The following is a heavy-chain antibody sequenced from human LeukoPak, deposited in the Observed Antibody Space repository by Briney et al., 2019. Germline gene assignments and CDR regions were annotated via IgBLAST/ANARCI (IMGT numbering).Heavy chain of an antibody. CDR2: ISWNSGNI. V-gene: IGHV3-9*01. J-gene: IGHJ3*01. CDR1: GFTFDDYA. Sequence: QTGGSLRLSCAGSGFTFDDYAMHWVRHTPGKGLEWVSGISWNSGNIAYADFVGGRFTISRDNAKNTLYLQMNSLRAEDTAVYYCAREGVWGQGTMVTVSS. CDR3: AREGV.